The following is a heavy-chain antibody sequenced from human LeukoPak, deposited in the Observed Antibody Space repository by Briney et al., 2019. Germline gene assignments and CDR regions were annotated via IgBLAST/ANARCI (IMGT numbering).Heavy chain of an antibody. D-gene: IGHD2-8*01. CDR1: GYTFTSYG. Sequence: GASVKVSSKASGYTFTSYGISWVRQAPGQGLEWMGWISAYNGNTNYAQKLQGRVTMTTDTSTSTAYMELRSLRSDDTAVYYCARDGVVRDYYYYGMDVWGQGTTVTVSS. CDR3: ARDGVVRDYYYYGMDV. CDR2: ISAYNGNT. V-gene: IGHV1-18*01. J-gene: IGHJ6*02.